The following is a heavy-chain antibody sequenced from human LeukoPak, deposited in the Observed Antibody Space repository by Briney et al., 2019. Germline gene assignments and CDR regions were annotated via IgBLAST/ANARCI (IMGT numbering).Heavy chain of an antibody. CDR3: AKVQWLVPRFDY. J-gene: IGHJ4*02. D-gene: IGHD6-19*01. Sequence: GGSLRLSCAASEFTFNNYAMSWVRQAPGKGLEWVSAISGSGGSTYYADSVKGRFTTSRDNSKNTLYLQMNSLRAEDTAVYYCAKVQWLVPRFDYWGQGTLVTVSS. CDR1: EFTFNNYA. V-gene: IGHV3-23*01. CDR2: ISGSGGST.